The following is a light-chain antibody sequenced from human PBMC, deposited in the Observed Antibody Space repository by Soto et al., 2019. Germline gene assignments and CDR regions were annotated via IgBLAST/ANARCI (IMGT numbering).Light chain of an antibody. Sequence: QSVLTQSPSASGTPGQRVTISCSGSASTIGRNYVYWYQQLPGMAPKLLIYRNSQRPSGVPDRFSGSKSGTSASLAISGLRSEDEADYYCAAWDDNLSGFDVFGAGTKLTVL. V-gene: IGLV1-47*01. CDR3: AAWDDNLSGFDV. J-gene: IGLJ1*01. CDR1: ASTIGRNY. CDR2: RNS.